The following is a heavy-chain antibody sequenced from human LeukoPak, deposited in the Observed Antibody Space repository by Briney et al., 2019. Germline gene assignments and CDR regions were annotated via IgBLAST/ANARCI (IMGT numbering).Heavy chain of an antibody. Sequence: ASVKVTCKASGGTFSSYTINWVRQAPGQGLEWMGRIIPILGIANYAQKFQGRVTITADKSTSTAYMELSSLRSEDTAVYYCARSAYGDYPAAAFDIWGQGTMVTVSS. D-gene: IGHD4-17*01. V-gene: IGHV1-69*02. J-gene: IGHJ3*02. CDR3: ARSAYGDYPAAAFDI. CDR1: GGTFSSYT. CDR2: IIPILGIA.